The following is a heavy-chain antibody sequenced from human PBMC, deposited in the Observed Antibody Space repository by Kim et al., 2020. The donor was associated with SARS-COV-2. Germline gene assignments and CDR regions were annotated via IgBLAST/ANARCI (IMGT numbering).Heavy chain of an antibody. CDR1: GGSFSGYY. V-gene: IGHV4-34*01. J-gene: IGHJ4*02. CDR3: ARISGYRVY. D-gene: IGHD3-22*01. CDR2: INHSGST. Sequence: SETLCLTCAVYGGSFSGYYWSWIRQPTGKGLEWIGEINHSGSTNYNPSLKSRVTISVDTAKNQFSLKLSSVTAADTAVYYCARISGYRVYWGQGTLVTVSS.